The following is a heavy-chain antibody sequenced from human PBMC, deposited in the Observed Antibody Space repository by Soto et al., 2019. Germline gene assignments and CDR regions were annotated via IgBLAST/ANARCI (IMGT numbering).Heavy chain of an antibody. J-gene: IGHJ4*02. D-gene: IGHD3-22*01. V-gene: IGHV4-34*01. CDR3: ARGQASMITRNYYGDY. Sequence: SETLSLTCAVYGGSFSGYYWSWIRQPPGKGLEWIGEINHSGSTNYNPSLKSRVTISVDTSKNQFSLKLSSVTAADTAVYYCARGQASMITRNYYGDYWGQVTLVSVS. CDR1: GGSFSGYY. CDR2: INHSGST.